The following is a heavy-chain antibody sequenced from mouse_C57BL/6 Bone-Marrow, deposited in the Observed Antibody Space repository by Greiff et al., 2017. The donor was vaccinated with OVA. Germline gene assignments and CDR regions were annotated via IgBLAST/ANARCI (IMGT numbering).Heavy chain of an antibody. CDR2: IHPNSGST. J-gene: IGHJ3*01. CDR3: ARSGYYDYDY. CDR1: GYTFTSYW. D-gene: IGHD2-4*01. Sequence: QVQLQQPGAELVKPGASVKLSCKASGYTFTSYWMHWVKQRPGQGLEWIGMIHPNSGSTNYNEKFKSKATLTVDKSSGTAYMQLSSLTSEDSAVYYCARSGYYDYDYWGQGTLVTVSA. V-gene: IGHV1-64*01.